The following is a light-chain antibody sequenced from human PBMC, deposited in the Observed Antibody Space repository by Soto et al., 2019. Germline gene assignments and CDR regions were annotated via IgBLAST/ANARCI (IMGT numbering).Light chain of an antibody. Sequence: EIVLTQSPGTLSLSPGERVTLSCRASQSVSSSYLAWYQQKPGQAPRLLIYGASSRATGIPGRFSGSGSGTDFTLTISRLEPEDFAVYYCQQYGSSLSITFGQGTRLEIK. J-gene: IGKJ5*01. CDR1: QSVSSSY. CDR3: QQYGSSLSIT. CDR2: GAS. V-gene: IGKV3-20*01.